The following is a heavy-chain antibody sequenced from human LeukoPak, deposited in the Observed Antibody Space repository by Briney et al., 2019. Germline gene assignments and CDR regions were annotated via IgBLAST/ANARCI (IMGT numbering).Heavy chain of an antibody. CDR3: ARGPTSRKYYYGSGSPH. D-gene: IGHD3-10*01. CDR1: GGSFSGYY. J-gene: IGHJ4*02. V-gene: IGHV4-34*01. Sequence: SETLSPTCAVYGGSFSGYYWSWIRQPPGKGLEWIGEINHSGSTNYNPSLKSRVTISVDTSKNQFSLKLSSVTAADTAVYYCARGPTSRKYYYGSGSPHWGQGTLVTVSS. CDR2: INHSGST.